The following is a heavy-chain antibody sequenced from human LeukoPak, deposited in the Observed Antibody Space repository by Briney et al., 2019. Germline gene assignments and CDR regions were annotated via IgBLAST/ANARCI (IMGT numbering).Heavy chain of an antibody. CDR3: ARVFRGSGSYYKGAFDI. CDR1: GFTFSSYA. J-gene: IGHJ3*02. D-gene: IGHD3-10*01. CDR2: ISGSGGST. V-gene: IGHV3-23*01. Sequence: GSLRLSCAASGFTFSSYAMSWVRQAPGKGLEWVSAISGSGGSTYYADSVKGRFTISRDNSKNTLYLQMNSLRAEDTAAYYCARVFRGSGSYYKGAFDIWGQGTMVTVSS.